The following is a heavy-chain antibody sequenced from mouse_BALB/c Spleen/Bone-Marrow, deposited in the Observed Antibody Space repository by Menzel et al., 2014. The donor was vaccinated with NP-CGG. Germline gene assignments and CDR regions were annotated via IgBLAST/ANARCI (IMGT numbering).Heavy chain of an antibody. CDR3: ARKYGDY. CDR2: IYPGDGET. CDR1: GYPFRSYW. V-gene: IGHV1-80*01. Sequence: VQLQQSGAELVRPGSSVKISCKASGYPFRSYWMNWVKQRPGQGLEWIGQIYPGDGETNYNGKFKGNATLTADKSSSTAYMQLISLTSEDSAVYFCARKYGDYWGQGTTLTVSS. J-gene: IGHJ2*01. D-gene: IGHD2-10*02.